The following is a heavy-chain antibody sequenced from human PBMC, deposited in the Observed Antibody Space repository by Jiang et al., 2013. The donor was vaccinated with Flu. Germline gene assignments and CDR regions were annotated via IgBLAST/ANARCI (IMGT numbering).Heavy chain of an antibody. CDR3: ARGGIEVAGSPVFDNSAMDV. CDR1: GGSVRTFS. Sequence: GSGLVKPSQTLSLTCAVYGGSVRTFSWTWIRQPPGKGLEWIGEINQTGSTKYNPSLKSRVTISKDTSKNQFSLKLTSVTAADTGVYYCARGGIEVAGSPVFDNSAMDVWGPGATVAVSS. V-gene: IGHV4-34*01. J-gene: IGHJ6*02. CDR2: INQTGST. D-gene: IGHD6-19*01.